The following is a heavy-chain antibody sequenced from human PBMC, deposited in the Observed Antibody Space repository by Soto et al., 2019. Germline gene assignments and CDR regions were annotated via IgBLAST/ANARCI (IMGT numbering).Heavy chain of an antibody. CDR3: AKRDWFDH. J-gene: IGHJ5*02. Sequence: GGSLRLSCAASGFTFSSYAMSWLRQAPGKGLEWVSAISGSGGSTYYSDSGEGRFTISRDNSKNTLYLQMNSLRADDTAVYYCAKRDWFDHRGKGYLVTVYS. CDR1: GFTFSSYA. V-gene: IGHV3-23*01. CDR2: ISGSGGST.